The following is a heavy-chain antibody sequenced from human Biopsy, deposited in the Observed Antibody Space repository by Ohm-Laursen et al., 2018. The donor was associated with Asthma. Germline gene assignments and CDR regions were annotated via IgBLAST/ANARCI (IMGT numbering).Heavy chain of an antibody. CDR3: ARLAYGSGSFFDF. CDR1: GYIFTSYW. D-gene: IGHD3-10*01. CDR2: IFPGDSDT. J-gene: IGHJ4*02. V-gene: IGHV5-51*01. Sequence: ESLRISCKASGYIFTSYWIGWVRQMPGKGLEWMGIIFPGDSDTIYSPSFQGQVTISADKSISTAYLQWRSLKASDTAIYYCARLAYGSGSFFDFWGQGTLVTVAS.